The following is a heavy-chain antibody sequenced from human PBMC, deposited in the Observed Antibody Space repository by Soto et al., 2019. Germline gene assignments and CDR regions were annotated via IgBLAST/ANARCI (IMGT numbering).Heavy chain of an antibody. CDR2: TYYRSKWYN. V-gene: IGHV6-1*01. CDR1: GDSVSSNSAA. CDR3: ARDQLSNRGVFDP. J-gene: IGHJ5*02. Sequence: SQTLSLTCAISGDSVSSNSAAWNWIRQSPSRGLEWLGRTYYRSKWYNEYAVSVKSRITINPDTSKNQFSLQLSSLRSEDTAVYYCARDQLSNRGVFDPWGQGTLVTVSS. D-gene: IGHD2-2*01.